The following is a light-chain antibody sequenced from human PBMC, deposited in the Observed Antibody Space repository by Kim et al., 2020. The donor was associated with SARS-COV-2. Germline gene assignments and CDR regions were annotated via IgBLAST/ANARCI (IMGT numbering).Light chain of an antibody. CDR2: EVS. V-gene: IGLV2-14*01. CDR3: NSYTSSSTRV. CDR1: SGDVGGYNY. J-gene: IGLJ2*01. Sequence: QSALTQPASVSGSPGQSITISCTGTSGDVGGYNYVSWFQHPPGKAPKLIIFEVSNRPSGVSNRFSGSKSGNTASLTISGLQAEDEADYYCNSYTSSSTRVFGGGTQLTVL.